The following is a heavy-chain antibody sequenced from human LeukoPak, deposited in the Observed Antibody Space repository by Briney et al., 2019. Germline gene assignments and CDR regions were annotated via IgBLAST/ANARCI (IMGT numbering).Heavy chain of an antibody. CDR3: ATRWRSHGSEY. CDR1: GASLEHYF. V-gene: IGHV4-59*01. CDR2: VYYSGST. J-gene: IGHJ4*02. Sequence: SETLSLTCTVSGASLEHYFWGWIRQPPGRGLEWVGYVYYSGSTDYSPSLKSRLTISADTSKNQFSLKLNSVTAADTAVYYCATRWRSHGSEYWGQGALVTVSS. D-gene: IGHD3-10*01.